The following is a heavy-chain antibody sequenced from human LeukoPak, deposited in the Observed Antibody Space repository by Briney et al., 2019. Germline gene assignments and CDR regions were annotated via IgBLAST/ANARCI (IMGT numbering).Heavy chain of an antibody. D-gene: IGHD2-15*01. CDR3: AREGVGSAYSMDV. CDR2: VNPNGGGT. CDR1: GYTFSAYY. Sequence: ASVKVSCTTSGYTFSAYYIHSVRQAPGHGLEWMGWVNPNGGGTNYAQKSKDRLTMTRDTSISTAYMELSSLKCDDMAVYLCAREGVGSAYSMDVCSEGTTVTVSS. J-gene: IGHJ6*04. V-gene: IGHV1-2*02.